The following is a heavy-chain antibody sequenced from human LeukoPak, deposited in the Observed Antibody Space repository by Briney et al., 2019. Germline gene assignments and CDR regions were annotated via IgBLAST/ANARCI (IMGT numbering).Heavy chain of an antibody. D-gene: IGHD2-15*01. V-gene: IGHV3-23*01. Sequence: GGSLRLSCAASGFTFSSYAMSWVRQAPGKGLEWVSAISGSGGSTYYADSVKGRFTISRDNSKNTLYPQMNSLRAEDTAVYYCAKVSKQLAKVVVAVFDYWGQGTLVTVSS. CDR2: ISGSGGST. J-gene: IGHJ4*02. CDR1: GFTFSSYA. CDR3: AKVSKQLAKVVVAVFDY.